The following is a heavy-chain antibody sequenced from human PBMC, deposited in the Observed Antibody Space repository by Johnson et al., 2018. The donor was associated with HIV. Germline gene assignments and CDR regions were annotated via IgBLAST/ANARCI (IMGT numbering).Heavy chain of an antibody. Sequence: QVQLVESGGGLVQPGGSLRLSCAASGFTVSSNYMSWVRQAPGKGLEWVAVISFDGSNKYYADSVKGRFTISRDNSKNTLYLQMNSLRAEDTAVYYCARDIIAVAGYDALDIWGQGTMVTVSS. J-gene: IGHJ3*02. V-gene: IGHV3-30-3*01. CDR1: GFTVSSNY. D-gene: IGHD6-19*01. CDR3: ARDIIAVAGYDALDI. CDR2: ISFDGSNK.